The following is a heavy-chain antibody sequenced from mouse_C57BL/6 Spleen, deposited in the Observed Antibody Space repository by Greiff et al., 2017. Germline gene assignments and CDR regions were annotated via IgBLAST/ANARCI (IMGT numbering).Heavy chain of an antibody. CDR2: IYPGSGST. J-gene: IGHJ2*01. CDR3: AREGLRGGGYFDD. Sequence: VKLLQPGAELVKPGASVKMSCKASGYTFTSYWITWVKQRPGQGLEWLGDIYPGSGSTNYNEKFKSKATLTVDTSSSTAYMQLSSLTSEDSAVYYCAREGLRGGGYFDDWGQGTTLTVSS. V-gene: IGHV1-55*01. CDR1: GYTFTSYW. D-gene: IGHD2-2*01.